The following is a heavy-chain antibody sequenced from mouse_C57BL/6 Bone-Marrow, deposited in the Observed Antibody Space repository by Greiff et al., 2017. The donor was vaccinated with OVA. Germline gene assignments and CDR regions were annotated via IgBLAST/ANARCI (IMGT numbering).Heavy chain of an antibody. CDR3: ARHDGNYLWFAY. CDR2: ISNGGGST. J-gene: IGHJ3*01. Sequence: EVKVVESGGGLVQPGGSLKLSCAASGFTFSDYYMYWVRQTPEKRLEWVAYISNGGGSTYYPDTVKGRFTISRDNAKNTLYLQMSRLKSEDTAMYYCARHDGNYLWFAYWGQGTLVTVSA. V-gene: IGHV5-12*01. CDR1: GFTFSDYY. D-gene: IGHD2-1*01.